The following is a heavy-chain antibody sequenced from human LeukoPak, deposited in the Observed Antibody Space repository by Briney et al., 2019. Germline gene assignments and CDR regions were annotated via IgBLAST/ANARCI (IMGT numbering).Heavy chain of an antibody. CDR2: IYTSGST. V-gene: IGHV3-53*01. J-gene: IGHJ4*02. CDR3: ARDPEDIVATRGYFDY. Sequence: GGSLRLSCAASGFTVSSNYISWVRQAPGKGLEWVSLIYTSGSTYYADSVKGRFTISRDNSKNTLYLQMNSLRAEDTAVYYCARDPEDIVATRGYFDYWGQGTLVTVSS. D-gene: IGHD5-12*01. CDR1: GFTVSSNY.